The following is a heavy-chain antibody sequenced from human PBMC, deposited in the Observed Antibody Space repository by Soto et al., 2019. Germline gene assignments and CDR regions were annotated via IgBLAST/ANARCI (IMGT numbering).Heavy chain of an antibody. Sequence: QVQLVQSGAEVKKPVASVKVSCKASGYTFTSYGISWVRQAPGQGLEWMGWINAYNGNTNYAQKLQGRVTMNTETSTRTAYMEMRSLRSDDTAVYYCSRDVGYGLIDYWGQGTLVTVSS. V-gene: IGHV1-18*01. CDR2: INAYNGNT. J-gene: IGHJ4*02. CDR3: SRDVGYGLIDY. CDR1: GYTFTSYG. D-gene: IGHD5-18*01.